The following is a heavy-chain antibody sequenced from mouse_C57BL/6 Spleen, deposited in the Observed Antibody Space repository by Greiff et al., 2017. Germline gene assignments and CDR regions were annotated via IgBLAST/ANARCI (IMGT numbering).Heavy chain of an antibody. CDR1: GFNIKDYY. V-gene: IGHV14-1*01. Sequence: VQLQQSGAELVRPGASVKLSCKASGFNIKDYYMHWVKQRPEQGLEWIGRIDPEDGDTEYDPKFQGKATMTADTSSNAAYLQLSSLTSEDTAVYYCTTDGSRDWSCDVWGTGTTVTVSS. D-gene: IGHD1-1*01. CDR2: IDPEDGDT. J-gene: IGHJ1*03. CDR3: TTDGSRDWSCDV.